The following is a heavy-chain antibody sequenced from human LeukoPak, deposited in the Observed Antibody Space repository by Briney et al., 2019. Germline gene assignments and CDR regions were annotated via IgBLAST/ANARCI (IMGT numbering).Heavy chain of an antibody. CDR1: EFTFSSYS. CDR2: ISSSSSTI. J-gene: IGHJ4*02. Sequence: GGSLRLSCAASEFTFSSYSMNWVRQAPGKGLEWVSYISSSSSTIYYADSVKGRFTIFRDNAKNSLYLQMNSLRAEDTAVYYCARGQFLEWSLPRFDYWGQGTLVTVSS. D-gene: IGHD3-3*01. CDR3: ARGQFLEWSLPRFDY. V-gene: IGHV3-48*01.